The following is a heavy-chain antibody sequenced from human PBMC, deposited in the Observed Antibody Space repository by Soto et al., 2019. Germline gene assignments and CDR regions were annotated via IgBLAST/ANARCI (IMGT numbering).Heavy chain of an antibody. CDR2: MNPNSGNT. V-gene: IGHV1-8*01. D-gene: IGHD3-22*01. CDR3: ARGFYHYDSSGYYLVRAFDI. J-gene: IGHJ3*02. CDR1: GYTFTSYD. Sequence: ASVKVCCKASGYTFTSYDINWVRQATGQGLERMGRMNPNSGNTGYAQKFQGRVTMTRNTPISTAYMELSSLRSEDTAVYYCARGFYHYDSSGYYLVRAFDIWGQGTMVTVSS.